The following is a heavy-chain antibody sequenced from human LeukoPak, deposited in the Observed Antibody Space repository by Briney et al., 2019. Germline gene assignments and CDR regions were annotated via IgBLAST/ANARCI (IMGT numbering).Heavy chain of an antibody. CDR3: TRGRPKYYYDTTGPGFDF. V-gene: IGHV3-30*03. D-gene: IGHD3-22*01. J-gene: IGHJ4*02. CDR1: GFTFSSYG. Sequence: GGSLRLSCAASGFTFSSYGMHWVRQAPGKGLEWVAVISDNGKNNYYGDSVKGRFTLSRDKANNTVFLQMNSLRLEDTAVYYCTRGRPKYYYDTTGPGFDFWGQGTLVTVSS. CDR2: ISDNGKNN.